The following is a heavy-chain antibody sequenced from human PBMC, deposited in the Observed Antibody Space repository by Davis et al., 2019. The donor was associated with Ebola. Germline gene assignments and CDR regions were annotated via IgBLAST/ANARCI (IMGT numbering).Heavy chain of an antibody. D-gene: IGHD3-16*01. CDR3: TRDFDWDGGD. Sequence: HTGGSLRLSCEASGFTFSNHWLHWVRQAPGEGLVWFSRINGDGSLTGYADPVKGRFTISRDNPKNTLYLQMNSLRVEDTAVYYCTRDFDWDGGDWGQGTLVTVSS. V-gene: IGHV3-74*01. J-gene: IGHJ4*02. CDR1: GFTFSNHW. CDR2: INGDGSLT.